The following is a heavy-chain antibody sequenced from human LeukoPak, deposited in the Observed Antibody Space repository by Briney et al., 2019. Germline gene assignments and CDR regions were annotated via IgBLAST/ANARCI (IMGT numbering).Heavy chain of an antibody. D-gene: IGHD5-18*01. J-gene: IGHJ3*02. CDR3: ARDRGYSYGWDAFDI. CDR1: GGTFSSYA. Sequence: SVKVSCKASGGTFSSYAISWVRQAPGQGLEWMGRIIPILGIANYAQKFQGRVTITADKSTSTAYMELSSLRSEDTAVYYCARDRGYSYGWDAFDIWGQGTMVTVSS. CDR2: IIPILGIA. V-gene: IGHV1-69*04.